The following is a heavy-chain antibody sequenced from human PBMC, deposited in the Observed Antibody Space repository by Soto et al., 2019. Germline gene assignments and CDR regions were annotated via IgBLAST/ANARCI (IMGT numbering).Heavy chain of an antibody. D-gene: IGHD3-9*01. Sequence: PSETLSLTCTVSVASISSGGYYWSWIRQHPGKGLEWIGYIYYSGSTYYNPSLKSRVTISVDTSKNKFSLKPSSVTAADTAVYYCARVVAGQETQKVLIDYWGQGTLVTVSS. CDR1: VASISSGGYY. J-gene: IGHJ4*02. CDR2: IYYSGST. CDR3: ARVVAGQETQKVLIDY. V-gene: IGHV4-31*03.